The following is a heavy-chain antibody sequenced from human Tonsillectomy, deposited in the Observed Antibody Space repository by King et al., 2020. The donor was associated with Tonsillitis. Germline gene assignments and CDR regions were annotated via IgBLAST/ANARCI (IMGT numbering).Heavy chain of an antibody. Sequence: VQLVESGGGGVQPGRSLRLSCEGSGFSFSSGFSFSSYAMHWVRQAPGKGLEWVAVISYDGSYKDYLDSVKGRFTISRDNSKKTLYLQMNSLRDEDTAVYYCVGDPSNNVINYYFDYWGQGTLVTVSP. V-gene: IGHV3-30*04. CDR1: GFSFSSGFSFSSYA. CDR3: VGDPSNNVINYYFDY. CDR2: ISYDGSYK. D-gene: IGHD4-11*01. J-gene: IGHJ4*02.